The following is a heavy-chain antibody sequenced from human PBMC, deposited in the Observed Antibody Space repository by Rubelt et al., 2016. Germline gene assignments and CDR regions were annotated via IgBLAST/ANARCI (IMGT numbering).Heavy chain of an antibody. CDR3: AKAILVERAYYYYGMDV. CDR2: ISSSSSTI. J-gene: IGHJ6*02. Sequence: VRQAPGKGLEWVSYISSSSSTIYYADSVKGRFTISRDNAKNSLYLQMNSLRDEDTAVYYCAKAILVERAYYYYGMDVWGQGTTVTVSS. V-gene: IGHV3-48*02. D-gene: IGHD2-8*02.